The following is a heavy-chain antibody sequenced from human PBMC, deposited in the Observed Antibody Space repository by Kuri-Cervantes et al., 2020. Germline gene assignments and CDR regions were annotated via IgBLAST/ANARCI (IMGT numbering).Heavy chain of an antibody. J-gene: IGHJ4*02. CDR1: GYSFTTYW. Sequence: GESLKISCQASGYSFTTYWIGWVRQMPGKVLEWMGIVYPSDSDTRYSPSFQGQVTISADKSISTAYLQWSRLKASDTAMYYCARYYDKSGTDYWGQGTLVTVSS. CDR3: ARYYDKSGTDY. D-gene: IGHD3-22*01. CDR2: VYPSDSDT. V-gene: IGHV5-51*01.